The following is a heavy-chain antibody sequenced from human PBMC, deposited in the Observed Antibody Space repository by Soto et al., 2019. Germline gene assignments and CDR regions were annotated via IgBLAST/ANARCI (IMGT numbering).Heavy chain of an antibody. CDR3: ARHVLRQQWLGDFDY. V-gene: IGHV4-39*01. J-gene: IGHJ4*02. D-gene: IGHD6-19*01. Sequence: SETLSLTCTVSGCSISSSSYYWGWIRQPPGKGLEWSGSIYYSGSTYYNPSLKSRVTISVDTSKNQFSLKLSSVTAADTAVYYCARHVLRQQWLGDFDYWGQGTLVTVSS. CDR1: GCSISSSSYY. CDR2: IYYSGST.